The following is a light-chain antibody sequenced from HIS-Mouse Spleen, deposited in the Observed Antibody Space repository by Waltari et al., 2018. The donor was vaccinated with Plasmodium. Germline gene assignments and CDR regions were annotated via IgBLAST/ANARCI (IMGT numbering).Light chain of an antibody. CDR1: SSNIGNNY. V-gene: IGLV1-51*01. CDR3: GTWDSSLSAGVV. Sequence: QSVLTQPPSVSAAPGQKVTISCSGSSSNIGNNYVSWYQQPPGTAPKPLIYDNNKPPSGIPARFSGSKAGTSATLGITGLQTGDEADYYCGTWDSSLSAGVVFGGGTKLTVL. J-gene: IGLJ2*01. CDR2: DNN.